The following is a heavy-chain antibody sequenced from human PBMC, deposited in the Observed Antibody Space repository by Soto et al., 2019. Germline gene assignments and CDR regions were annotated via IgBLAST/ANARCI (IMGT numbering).Heavy chain of an antibody. Sequence: GGSLRLSCAASGFTFSSYGMHWVRQAPGKGLEWVAVISYDGSNKYYADSVKGRFTISRDNSKNTLYLQMNSLRAEDTAVYYCAKDGTWGTVLLDDAFDIWGQGTMVTVSS. CDR1: GFTFSSYG. J-gene: IGHJ3*02. CDR2: ISYDGSNK. D-gene: IGHD3-16*01. CDR3: AKDGTWGTVLLDDAFDI. V-gene: IGHV3-30*18.